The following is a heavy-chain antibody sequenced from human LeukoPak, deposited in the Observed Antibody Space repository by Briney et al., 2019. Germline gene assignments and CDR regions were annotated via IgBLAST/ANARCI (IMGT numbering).Heavy chain of an antibody. CDR1: GYTFTSYD. Sequence: HGASVKVSCKASGYTFTSYDINWVRQATGQGLEWMGWVNPNSGNTGYAQKFQGRVTITRNTSISAAYMELSSLRSEDTAVYYCARSDCSSTSCYYYWGQGTLVTVSS. J-gene: IGHJ4*02. V-gene: IGHV1-8*03. CDR2: VNPNSGNT. CDR3: ARSDCSSTSCYYY. D-gene: IGHD2-2*01.